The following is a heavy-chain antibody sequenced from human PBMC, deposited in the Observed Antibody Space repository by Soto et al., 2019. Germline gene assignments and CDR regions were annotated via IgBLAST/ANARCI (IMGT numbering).Heavy chain of an antibody. V-gene: IGHV1-2*02. CDR1: GYTFTHYF. D-gene: IGHD1-7*01. CDR3: ARVPGHKNSRGDF. J-gene: IGHJ4*02. Sequence: QVRLMQSGPEVRRPGASVTVSCKASGYTFTHYFIHWVRRAPGQDLEWMGYINPKSGDTHYSQTFRGRVSMTRDTSTDTANMGLSSLKSDDTAVYFCARVPGHKNSRGDFWGQGTPITVSS. CDR2: INPKSGDT.